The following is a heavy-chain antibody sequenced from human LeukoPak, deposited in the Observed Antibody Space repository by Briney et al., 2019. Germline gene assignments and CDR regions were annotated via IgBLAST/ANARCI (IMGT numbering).Heavy chain of an antibody. V-gene: IGHV3-21*01. CDR3: ARDLIQLWLIDH. J-gene: IGHJ4*02. CDR1: GFTFSSYN. CDR2: ISGSSSYI. D-gene: IGHD5-18*01. Sequence: GGSLRLSCEASGFTFSSYNMNWVRQAPGKGLEWVSSISGSSSYIYYADSVKGRFTISRDNAKNSLYLQMNSLRAEDTAVYYCARDLIQLWLIDHWGQGTLVTVSS.